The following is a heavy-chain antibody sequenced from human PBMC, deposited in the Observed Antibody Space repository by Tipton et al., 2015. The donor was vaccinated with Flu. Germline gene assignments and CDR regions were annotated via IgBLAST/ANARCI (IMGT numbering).Heavy chain of an antibody. J-gene: IGHJ4*02. D-gene: IGHD3-16*01. Sequence: TLSLTCVVYGGSFSGDYCSWIRQPPGKGLEWIGYIYYSGSTKYNPSLKSRVTMSVDTSKNQFSLKLSSVTAADTAVYYCARGRQEGEANRYFDYWGQGTLVTVSS. CDR3: ARGRQEGEANRYFDY. CDR1: GGSFSGDY. CDR2: IYYSGST. V-gene: IGHV4-59*01.